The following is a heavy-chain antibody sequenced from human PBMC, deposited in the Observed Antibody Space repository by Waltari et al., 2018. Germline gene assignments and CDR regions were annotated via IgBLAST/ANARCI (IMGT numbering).Heavy chain of an antibody. CDR1: GYTFTGYY. D-gene: IGHD3-16*01. Sequence: QVQLVQSGAEVKKPGASVKVSCKASGYTFTGYYMHWVRQAPGQGLEWMGRINPNSGGTNYAQKFQGRVTMTRDTSISTAYMELSRLRSDDTAVYYCARGVRNDYVWGSADYWGQGTLVTVSS. J-gene: IGHJ4*02. V-gene: IGHV1-2*06. CDR3: ARGVRNDYVWGSADY. CDR2: INPNSGGT.